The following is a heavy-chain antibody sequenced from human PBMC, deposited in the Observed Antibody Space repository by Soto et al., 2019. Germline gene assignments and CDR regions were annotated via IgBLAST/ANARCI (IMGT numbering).Heavy chain of an antibody. CDR2: IYYSGST. Sequence: SETLSLTCTFSGGSISSYYWSWIRQPPGKGLEWIGYIYYSGSTNYNPSLKSRVTISVDTSKNQFSLKLSSVTAADTAVYYCAREMDSSRWFDPWGQGTLVTVSS. J-gene: IGHJ5*02. CDR3: AREMDSSRWFDP. CDR1: GGSISSYY. V-gene: IGHV4-59*01. D-gene: IGHD6-13*01.